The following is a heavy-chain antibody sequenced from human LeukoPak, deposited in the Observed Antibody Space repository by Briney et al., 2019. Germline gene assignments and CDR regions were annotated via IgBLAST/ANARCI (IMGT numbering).Heavy chain of an antibody. CDR3: ARATHYDSSGYCSDY. Sequence: ASVKVSCKASGGTFSSYAISWVRQAPGQGLEWMGGIIPIFGTANYAQKFQGRVTITADESTSTAYMELSSLRSEDTAVYYCARATHYDSSGYCSDYWAREPWSPSPQ. D-gene: IGHD3-22*01. V-gene: IGHV1-69*13. CDR1: GGTFSSYA. J-gene: IGHJ4*02. CDR2: IIPIFGTA.